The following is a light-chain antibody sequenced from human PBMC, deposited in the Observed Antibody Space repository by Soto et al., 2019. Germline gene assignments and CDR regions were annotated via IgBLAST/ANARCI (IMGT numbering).Light chain of an antibody. J-gene: IGKJ4*01. CDR3: KKYSIYPLT. CDR2: AAS. V-gene: IGKV1D-16*01. Sequence: DVQMTQSPSSLSASVGDRVTITCRASQDINSYLSWYQQKPRNAPKSLIYAASTLQTGVPSRFSGSESGTDVTLTINNLQPEDSATYYCKKYSIYPLTFGGGTKVQIK. CDR1: QDINSY.